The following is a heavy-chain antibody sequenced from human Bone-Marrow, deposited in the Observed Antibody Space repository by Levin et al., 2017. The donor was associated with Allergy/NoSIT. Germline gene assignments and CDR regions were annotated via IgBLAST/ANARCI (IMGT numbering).Heavy chain of an antibody. V-gene: IGHV1-69*13. J-gene: IGHJ5*02. CDR3: ASAGRGSGPLRISQNWFDP. D-gene: IGHD3-10*01. Sequence: GASVKVSCKASGGTFSSYAISWVRQAPGQGLEWMGGIIPIFGTANYAQKFQGRVTITADESTSTAYMELSSLRSEDTAVYYCASAGRGSGPLRISQNWFDPWGQGTLVTVSS. CDR2: IIPIFGTA. CDR1: GGTFSSYA.